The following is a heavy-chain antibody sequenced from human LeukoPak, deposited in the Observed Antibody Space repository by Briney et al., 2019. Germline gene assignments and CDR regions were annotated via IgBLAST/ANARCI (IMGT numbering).Heavy chain of an antibody. CDR3: ARDRRSGSYGAFDI. D-gene: IGHD1-26*01. CDR2: ISAYNGNT. V-gene: IGHV1-18*01. Sequence: ASVKVSCKASGYTLTSYGISWVRQAPGQGLEWMGWISAYNGNTNYAQKLQGRVTMTTDTSTSTAYMELRSLRSDDTAVYYCARDRRSGSYGAFDIWGQGTMVTVSS. J-gene: IGHJ3*02. CDR1: GYTLTSYG.